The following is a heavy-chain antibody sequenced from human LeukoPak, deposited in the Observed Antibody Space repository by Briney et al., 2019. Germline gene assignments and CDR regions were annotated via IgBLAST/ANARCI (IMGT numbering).Heavy chain of an antibody. J-gene: IGHJ4*02. Sequence: GGSLRLSCAASGFTFSSYGMHWVRQAPGKGLEWVAFIRYDGSSKYYADSVKGRFTISRDNSKNTLYLQMNNLRADDTAVYYCAKARYDGEVMIAATDYWGQGTLVTVSS. CDR2: IRYDGSSK. CDR3: AKARYDGEVMIAATDY. D-gene: IGHD2-15*01. CDR1: GFTFSSYG. V-gene: IGHV3-30*02.